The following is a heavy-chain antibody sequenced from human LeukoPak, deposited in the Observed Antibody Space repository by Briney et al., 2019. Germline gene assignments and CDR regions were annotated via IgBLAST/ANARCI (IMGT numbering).Heavy chain of an antibody. CDR1: GFTFSSYS. J-gene: IGHJ4*02. CDR2: ISSSSSTI. Sequence: GGSLRLSCAASGFTFSSYSMNWVRQAPGKGLEWVSYISSSSSTIYYADSVKGRFTISRDNAKNSLYLQMNSLRAEDTAVYYCARLLVYNSGGEAFDHWGQGTLVTVSS. V-gene: IGHV3-48*04. CDR3: ARLLVYNSGGEAFDH. D-gene: IGHD1-20*01.